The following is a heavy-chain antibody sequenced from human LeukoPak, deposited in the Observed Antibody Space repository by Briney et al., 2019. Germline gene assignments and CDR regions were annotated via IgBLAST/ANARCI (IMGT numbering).Heavy chain of an antibody. CDR2: INPSGGST. Sequence: GASVKVSGKASGYTFTRNYIHWVRQAPGQGLEWMGIINPSGGSTNYAQKFQGRVTMTRDTSTSTVYMELSSLRSEDTAVYYCARAGGIYFDYWGQGTLVTVSS. CDR1: GYTFTRNY. D-gene: IGHD3-16*01. CDR3: ARAGGIYFDY. V-gene: IGHV1-46*01. J-gene: IGHJ4*02.